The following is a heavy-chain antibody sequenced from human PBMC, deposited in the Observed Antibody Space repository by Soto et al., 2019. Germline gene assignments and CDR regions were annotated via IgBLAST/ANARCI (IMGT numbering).Heavy chain of an antibody. V-gene: IGHV2-5*02. CDR3: ANNLADYIWGSYRSYYFDY. D-gene: IGHD3-16*02. J-gene: IGHJ4*02. Sequence: SGPTLVKPTQTLTLTCTFSGFSLSTSGVGVGWIRQPPGKALEWLALIYWDDDKRYSPSLKSRLTITKDTSKNQVVLTMTNMDPVDTATYYCANNLADYIWGSYRSYYFDYWGQGTLVTVSS. CDR1: GFSLSTSGVG. CDR2: IYWDDDK.